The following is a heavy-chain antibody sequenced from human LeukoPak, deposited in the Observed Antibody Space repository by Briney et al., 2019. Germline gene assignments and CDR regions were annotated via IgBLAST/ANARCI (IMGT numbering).Heavy chain of an antibody. Sequence: SETLSLTCTVSGGSISSYYWSWIRQPAGKGLEWIGRIYTSGSTNYNPSLKSRVTMSVDTSKNQFSLKLSSVSAADTAVYYCASIVVVTAADPSDAFDIWGQGTMVTVSS. V-gene: IGHV4-4*07. CDR2: IYTSGST. CDR3: ASIVVVTAADPSDAFDI. D-gene: IGHD2-21*02. J-gene: IGHJ3*02. CDR1: GGSISSYY.